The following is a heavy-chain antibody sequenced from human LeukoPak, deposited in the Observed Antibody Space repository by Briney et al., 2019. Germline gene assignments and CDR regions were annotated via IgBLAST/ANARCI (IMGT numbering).Heavy chain of an antibody. CDR3: ASRARPDYYGSGSLFDP. Sequence: SETLSLTCTVSGYSISSGYYWGWIRQPPGKGLEWIGSIYHSGSTYYNPSLKSRVTISVDTSKNQFSLKLSSVTAADTAVYYCASRARPDYYGSGSLFDPWGQGTLVTVSS. CDR1: GYSISSGYY. D-gene: IGHD3-10*01. J-gene: IGHJ5*02. CDR2: IYHSGST. V-gene: IGHV4-38-2*02.